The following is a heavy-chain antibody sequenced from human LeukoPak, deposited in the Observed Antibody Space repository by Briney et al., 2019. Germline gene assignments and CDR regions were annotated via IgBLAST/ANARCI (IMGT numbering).Heavy chain of an antibody. V-gene: IGHV3-21*01. CDR2: ISSSSSYI. D-gene: IGHD3-9*01. Sequence: PGGSLRLSCAASGFTFSSYSMNWVRQAPGKGLEWVSSISSSSSYIYYADSVKGRFTISRDSAKNSLYLQMNSLRAEDTAVYYCARVADYDILTGSPLWGQGTLVTVSS. CDR3: ARVADYDILTGSPL. J-gene: IGHJ4*02. CDR1: GFTFSSYS.